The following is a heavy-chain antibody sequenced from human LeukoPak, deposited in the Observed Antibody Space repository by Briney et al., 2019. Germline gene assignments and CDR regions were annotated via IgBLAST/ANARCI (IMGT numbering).Heavy chain of an antibody. CDR2: ISGSGGTT. V-gene: IGHV3-23*01. CDR1: GFTFRHYA. Sequence: GRSLRLSCAASGFTFRHYAMSWVRQAPGKGLEWVSSISGSGGTTYYADSVKGRFTISGDNSKNTLYLQMNSLRAEDTAVYYCVRGMNYFDYWGQGTLVTVSS. J-gene: IGHJ4*02. CDR3: VRGMNYFDY.